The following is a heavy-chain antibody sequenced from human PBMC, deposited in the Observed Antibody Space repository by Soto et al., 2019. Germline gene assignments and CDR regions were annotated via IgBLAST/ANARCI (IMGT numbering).Heavy chain of an antibody. CDR2: IYPGDSDT. J-gene: IGHJ4*02. D-gene: IGHD3-10*01. CDR1: GYSFTSYW. Sequence: RGEALKISCKGSGYSFTSYWIGWVRQMPGKGLEWMGIIYPGDSDTRYSPSFQGQVTISADKSISTAYLQWSSLKASDTAMYYCARLFTYYYGSGSWTGFDYWGQGTLVTVSS. V-gene: IGHV5-51*01. CDR3: ARLFTYYYGSGSWTGFDY.